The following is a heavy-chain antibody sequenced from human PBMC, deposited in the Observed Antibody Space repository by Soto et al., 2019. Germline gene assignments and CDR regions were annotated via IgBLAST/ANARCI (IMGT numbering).Heavy chain of an antibody. CDR1: GGTFSSYT. CDR3: ARVVVVIPPGYYYAMDV. J-gene: IGHJ6*02. CDR2: IIPILGIA. D-gene: IGHD3-22*01. Sequence: ASVKVSCEACGGTFSSYTISWVRQAPGQGLEWMGRIIPILGIANYAQKFQGRVTITADKSTSTAYMELSSLRSEDTAVYYCARVVVVIPPGYYYAMDVWGQGTTVTVSS. V-gene: IGHV1-69*02.